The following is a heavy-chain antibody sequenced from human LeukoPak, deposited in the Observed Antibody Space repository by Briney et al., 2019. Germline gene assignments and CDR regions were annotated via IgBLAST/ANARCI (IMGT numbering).Heavy chain of an antibody. V-gene: IGHV3-23*01. D-gene: IGHD2-15*01. CDR1: GFSFSSYA. CDR3: AKAPVTSCRGAFCYPFDY. Sequence: GGSLRLSCATSGFSFSSYAMSWVRQAPGKGLEWVSAMSSSDDGRYYAASVRGRLTISRDTSRSTLYLQMNSLRAEDAAVYYCAKAPVTSCRGAFCYPFDYGGQGTLVTVSS. CDR2: MSSSDDGR. J-gene: IGHJ4*02.